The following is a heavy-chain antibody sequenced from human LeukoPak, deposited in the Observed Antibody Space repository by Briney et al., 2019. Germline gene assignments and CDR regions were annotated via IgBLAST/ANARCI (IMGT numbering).Heavy chain of an antibody. CDR1: GFTFSNHA. CDR3: AKNVVVKRYIDY. CDR2: ISGSGRTT. V-gene: IGHV3-23*01. Sequence: GRSLRLSCAASGFTFSNHAMSWVRQTPGKGLQWVSVISGSGRTTEYADSVKGRFTISRDNSKNTLSLQMNSLRVEDTAIYYCAKNVVVKRYIDYWGQGTLVTVS. D-gene: IGHD2-15*01. J-gene: IGHJ4*02.